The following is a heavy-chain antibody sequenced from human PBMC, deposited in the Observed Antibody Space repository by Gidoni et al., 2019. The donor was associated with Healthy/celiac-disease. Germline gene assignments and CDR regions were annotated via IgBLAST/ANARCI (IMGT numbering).Heavy chain of an antibody. D-gene: IGHD2-15*01. CDR2: ISSSGSTI. J-gene: IGHJ6*02. CDR3: ARDGYIVVVVAATLESDNYGMDV. CDR1: GFTFSSYE. V-gene: IGHV3-48*03. Sequence: EVQLVESGGGLVQPGGSLRLSCAASGFTFSSYEMNWVRQAPGKGLEWVSYISSSGSTIYYADSVKGRFTISRDNAKNSLYLQMNSLRAEDTAVYYCARDGYIVVVVAATLESDNYGMDVWGQGTTVTVSS.